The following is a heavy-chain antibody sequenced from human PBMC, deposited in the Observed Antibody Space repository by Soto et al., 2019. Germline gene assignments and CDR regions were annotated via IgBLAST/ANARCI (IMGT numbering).Heavy chain of an antibody. CDR3: TTVFEY. J-gene: IGHJ4*02. Sequence: SETLSLTCTVSGGSMSSYYWTWLRQSPGRGLEWIGYISYSGSTYYNPSLKSRVTISADTSKNQFSLRMNSMIAADTAVYYCTTVFEYWGQGTPVTVSS. CDR2: ISYSGST. CDR1: GGSMSSYY. V-gene: IGHV4-59*01.